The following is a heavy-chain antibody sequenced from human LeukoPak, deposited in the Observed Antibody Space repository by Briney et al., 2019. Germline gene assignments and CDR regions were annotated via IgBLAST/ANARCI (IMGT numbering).Heavy chain of an antibody. D-gene: IGHD3-10*01. Sequence: SETLSLTCTVSGYYIGSGYYWGWIRQPPGKGLEWIGEINHSGSTNYNPSLKSRVTISVDTSKNQFSLKLSSVTAADTAVYYCAKSNGYGLVDIWGQGTMVTVSS. J-gene: IGHJ3*02. CDR2: INHSGST. CDR1: GYYIGSGYY. V-gene: IGHV4-38-2*02. CDR3: AKSNGYGLVDI.